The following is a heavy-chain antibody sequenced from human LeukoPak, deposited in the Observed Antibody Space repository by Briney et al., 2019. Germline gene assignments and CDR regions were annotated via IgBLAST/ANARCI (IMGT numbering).Heavy chain of an antibody. Sequence: SQTLSLTCAISGDSVSTNSAAWNWIRQSPSSGLEWLGRTYYRSKWYNDYAVSVKSRIAINPDTSKNQFSLLLNSVTPEDTAVYYCARDMGVFSKWSKYDYWGQGTLVTVSS. CDR3: ARDMGVFSKWSKYDY. V-gene: IGHV6-1*01. D-gene: IGHD2-15*01. CDR1: GDSVSTNSAA. CDR2: TYYRSKWYN. J-gene: IGHJ4*02.